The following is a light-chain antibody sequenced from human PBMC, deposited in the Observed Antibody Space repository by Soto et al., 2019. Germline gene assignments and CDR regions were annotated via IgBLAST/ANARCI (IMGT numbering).Light chain of an antibody. CDR2: DAS. CDR3: QQSSNWPPEIT. Sequence: EIVLTQSPASLSLSPGDRATLSCRASQSVPRNLAWYQQRPCQAPRLLIYDASSRATGIPDRFSGSGSGTDFILNISSLEPEDFAVYYCQQSSNWPPEITFGQGTRVEIK. CDR1: QSVPRN. J-gene: IGKJ5*01. V-gene: IGKV3-11*01.